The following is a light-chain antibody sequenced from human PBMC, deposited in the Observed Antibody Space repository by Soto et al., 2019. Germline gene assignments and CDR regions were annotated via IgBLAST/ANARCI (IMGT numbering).Light chain of an antibody. CDR3: QQYNNWRT. CDR1: QTISSGF. Sequence: EIVLTQSPGILYLSPGDRATLSCRASQTISSGFLAWYQQKVGQAPRLLIYDASNRATGVPDRFSGSGSGTEFTLTISSLQSEDFAVYYCQQYNNWRTFGPGTKVDIK. CDR2: DAS. J-gene: IGKJ3*01. V-gene: IGKV3D-15*01.